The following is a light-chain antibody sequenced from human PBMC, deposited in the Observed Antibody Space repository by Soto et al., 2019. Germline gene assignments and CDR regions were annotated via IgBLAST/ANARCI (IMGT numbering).Light chain of an antibody. V-gene: IGKV1-12*01. CDR3: QQANSFPFT. Sequence: DIQMTQSPSSVSASVGDRVTITCRASRGISSWLAWYQHKPGKAPKLLIYAASSLRDGVPSRFSGSGSGTDFTLTISSLQPEDFATYYCQQANSFPFTFGPGTKVDIK. CDR1: RGISSW. J-gene: IGKJ3*01. CDR2: AAS.